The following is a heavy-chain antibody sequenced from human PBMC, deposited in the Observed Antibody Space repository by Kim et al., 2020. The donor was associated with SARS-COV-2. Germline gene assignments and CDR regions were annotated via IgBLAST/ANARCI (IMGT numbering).Heavy chain of an antibody. J-gene: IGHJ4*02. V-gene: IGHV3-21*01. CDR1: GFTFSSYS. D-gene: IGHD2-2*01. Sequence: GGSLRLSCAASGFTFSSYSMNWVRQAPGKGLEWVSSISSSSSYIYYADSVKGRFTISRDNAKNSLYLQMNSLRAEDTAVYYCARDFQDIVVVPAAIVYFDYWGQETLVTVSS. CDR2: ISSSSSYI. CDR3: ARDFQDIVVVPAAIVYFDY.